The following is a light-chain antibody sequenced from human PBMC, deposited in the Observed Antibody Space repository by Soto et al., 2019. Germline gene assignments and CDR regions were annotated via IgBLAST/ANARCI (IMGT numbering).Light chain of an antibody. J-gene: IGKJ1*01. Sequence: EIVLTQSPGTLSLSPGERATLSCRASQGISSRYLAWYQQKPGQAPRLLIYDGSNRATGIPDRFSGSGSGTEFTLTISRLESEDFAVYYCQQYGSSPWTFCQGTKVEIK. CDR3: QQYGSSPWT. CDR1: QGISSRY. CDR2: DGS. V-gene: IGKV3-20*01.